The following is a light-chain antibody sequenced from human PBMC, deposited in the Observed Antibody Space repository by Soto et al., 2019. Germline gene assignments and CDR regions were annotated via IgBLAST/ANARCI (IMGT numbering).Light chain of an antibody. CDR1: QDIRSW. CDR2: AAS. Sequence: DIQMTQSPSYVSASIGDRVTISCRASQDIRSWLAWYQQKPGKAPKLLIYAASSLQRGVPSRFSGSGSGTNFTLTISSLQAEDFATYYCQQAKSPGAFGQGTKVDI. J-gene: IGKJ1*01. V-gene: IGKV1D-12*01. CDR3: QQAKSPGA.